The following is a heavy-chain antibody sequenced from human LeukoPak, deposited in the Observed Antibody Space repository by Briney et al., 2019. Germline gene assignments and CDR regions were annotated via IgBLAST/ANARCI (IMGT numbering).Heavy chain of an antibody. V-gene: IGHV4-59*01. D-gene: IGHD2-8*01. CDR2: IYYSGST. CDR1: GGSISSYY. CDR3: ARDFGGYSTYNWFDP. J-gene: IGHJ5*02. Sequence: RTSETLSLTCTVSGGSISSYYWSWIRQPAGKGLEWIGYIYYSGSTNYNPSLKSRVTISVDTSKNQFSLKLSSVTAADTAVYYCARDFGGYSTYNWFDPWGQGTLVTVSS.